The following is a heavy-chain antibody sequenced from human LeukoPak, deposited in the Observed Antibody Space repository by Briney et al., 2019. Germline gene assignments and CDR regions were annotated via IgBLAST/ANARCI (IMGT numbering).Heavy chain of an antibody. J-gene: IGHJ6*02. CDR2: ISAYNGNT. CDR1: GYTFTSYG. Sequence: GASVKVSCKASGYTFTSYGISWVRQAPGQGLEWMGWISAYNGNTNYAQKLQGRVTMTTDTSTSTAYMELRSLRSDVTAVYYCARESRPLYYYYGMDVWGQGTTVTVSS. CDR3: ARESRPLYYYYGMDV. V-gene: IGHV1-18*01.